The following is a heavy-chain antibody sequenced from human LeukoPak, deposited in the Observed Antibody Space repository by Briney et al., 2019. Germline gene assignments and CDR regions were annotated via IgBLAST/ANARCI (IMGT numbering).Heavy chain of an antibody. V-gene: IGHV3-30*04. CDR2: ISYDGSNK. Sequence: PGGSLRLSCAASGFTFSSYAMHWVRQAPGKGLEWVAVISYDGSNKYYADSVKGRFTISRDNSKNTLYLQMNSLRAEDTAVYYCAKGTANWNYVFDYWGQGTLVTVSS. CDR1: GFTFSSYA. D-gene: IGHD1-7*01. CDR3: AKGTANWNYVFDY. J-gene: IGHJ4*02.